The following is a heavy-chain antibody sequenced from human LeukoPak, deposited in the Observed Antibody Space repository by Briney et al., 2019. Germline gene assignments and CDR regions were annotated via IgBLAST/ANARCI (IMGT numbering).Heavy chain of an antibody. Sequence: PSETLSLTCTVSGGSISSSSYYWGWIRQPPGKGLEWIGSIYYSGSTYYNPSLKSRVTISVDTSKNQFSLKLSSVTAADTAVYYCARKSSGYTYYFDYWGQGTLVTVPS. J-gene: IGHJ4*02. CDR1: GGSISSSSYY. CDR3: ARKSSGYTYYFDY. D-gene: IGHD3-22*01. V-gene: IGHV4-39*01. CDR2: IYYSGST.